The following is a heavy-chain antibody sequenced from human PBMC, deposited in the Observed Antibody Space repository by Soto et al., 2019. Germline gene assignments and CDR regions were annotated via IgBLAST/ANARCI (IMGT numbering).Heavy chain of an antibody. V-gene: IGHV4-30-4*01. D-gene: IGHD3-3*01. CDR3: ADFLGAHCYFYL. J-gene: IGHJ2*01. Sequence: QVQLQDSGPGLVKPSQTLSLTCTVSGGSMSSGEYSWSWIRHPPGKGLEWIGYIYNSGSTFYNPSLKSRVSISVDTSENQFSLKMSSVTAADRAVYHCADFLGAHCYFYLWGRGTMVTVTS. CDR2: IYNSGST. CDR1: GGSMSSGEYS.